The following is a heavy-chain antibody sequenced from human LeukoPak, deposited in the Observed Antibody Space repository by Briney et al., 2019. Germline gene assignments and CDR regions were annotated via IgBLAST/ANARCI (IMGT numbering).Heavy chain of an antibody. V-gene: IGHV3-21*01. CDR3: ARSLRPYYYMDV. J-gene: IGHJ6*03. Sequence: GGSLRLPCAASGFTFSSYSMNWVRQAPGKGLEWVSSISSSSSYIYYADSVKGRFTISRDNAKNSLYLQMNSLRAEDTAVYYCARSLRPYYYMDVWGKGTTVIVSS. CDR2: ISSSSSYI. CDR1: GFTFSSYS.